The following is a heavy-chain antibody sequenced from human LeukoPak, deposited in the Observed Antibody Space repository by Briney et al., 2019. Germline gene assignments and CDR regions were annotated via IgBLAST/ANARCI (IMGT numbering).Heavy chain of an antibody. CDR3: ARAGDLVGATSYYFDY. CDR1: GGTFSSYA. J-gene: IGHJ4*02. Sequence: GASVKVSCKASGGTFSSYAISWVRQAPGQGLEWMGRIIPIFGTANYAQKFQGRVTITADKSTSTAYMELSSLRSDDTAVYYCARAGDLVGATSYYFDYWGQGTLVTVSS. V-gene: IGHV1-69*06. CDR2: IIPIFGTA. D-gene: IGHD1-26*01.